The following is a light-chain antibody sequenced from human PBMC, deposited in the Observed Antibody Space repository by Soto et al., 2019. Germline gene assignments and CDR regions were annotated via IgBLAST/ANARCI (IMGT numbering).Light chain of an antibody. V-gene: IGKV3-20*01. J-gene: IGKJ3*01. CDR2: GAS. CDR3: QQFGSSPGFT. Sequence: EIVLTQSPGTLSLSPGERATLSCRASQSINSRYLAWYQQKPGQAPRLLIYGASRRATGIPDRFSGSGSGTDFTLTISRLEPEDFGVYYCQQFGSSPGFTFGPGTPVDIK. CDR1: QSINSRY.